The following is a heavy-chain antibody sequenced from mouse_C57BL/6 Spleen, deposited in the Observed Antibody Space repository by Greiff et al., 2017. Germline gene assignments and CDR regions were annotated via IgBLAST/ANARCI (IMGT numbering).Heavy chain of an antibody. V-gene: IGHV1-81*01. CDR3: ARRDDHYYAMDY. CDR1: GYTFTSYG. Sequence: QVQLQQSGAELARPGASVKLSCTASGYTFTSYGISWVKQRTGQGLEWIGEIYPRSGNTYYNEKFKGKATLTADKSSSTAYMELRSLTSEDSAVYFCARRDDHYYAMDYWGQGTSVTVSS. D-gene: IGHD2-3*01. J-gene: IGHJ4*01. CDR2: IYPRSGNT.